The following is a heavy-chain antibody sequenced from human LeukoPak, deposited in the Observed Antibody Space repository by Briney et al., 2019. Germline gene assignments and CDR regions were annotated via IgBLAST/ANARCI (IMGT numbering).Heavy chain of an antibody. J-gene: IGHJ4*02. Sequence: GGSLRLSCAASGFTFSSYSMNWLRQAPGKGLEWVSYISSSSSTIYYADSVKGRFTISRDNAKNSLYLQMNSLRAEDTAVYYCARVYYDFWSDWGQGTLVTVSS. V-gene: IGHV3-48*04. D-gene: IGHD3-3*01. CDR1: GFTFSSYS. CDR2: ISSSSSTI. CDR3: ARVYYDFWSD.